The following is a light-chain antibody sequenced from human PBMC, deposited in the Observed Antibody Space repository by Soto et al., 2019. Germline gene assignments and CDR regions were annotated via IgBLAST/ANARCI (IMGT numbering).Light chain of an antibody. Sequence: QSALTQPPSASGTPGQRVTISCSGSSSNIGSNTVNWYQQLPGTAPKLLIYSNNQRPSGVPDRFSGSKSGTSASLATSGLQSEDEADYYCAAWDDSLNGPHVVFGGGTKVTVL. CDR2: SNN. J-gene: IGLJ2*01. CDR3: AAWDDSLNGPHVV. V-gene: IGLV1-44*01. CDR1: SSNIGSNT.